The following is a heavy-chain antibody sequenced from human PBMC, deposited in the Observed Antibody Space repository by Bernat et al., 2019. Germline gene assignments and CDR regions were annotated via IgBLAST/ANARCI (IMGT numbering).Heavy chain of an antibody. V-gene: IGHV3-30*03. Sequence: QVQLVESGGGVVQPGRSLRLSCAASGFTFSSYGMHWVRQAPGKGLEWVAVISYDGSNKYYADSVKGRFTISRDNSKNTLYLQMNRLRAEDTAVYYCTGDFDYWGQGTLVTVSS. J-gene: IGHJ4*02. CDR2: ISYDGSNK. CDR3: TGDFDY. CDR1: GFTFSSYG.